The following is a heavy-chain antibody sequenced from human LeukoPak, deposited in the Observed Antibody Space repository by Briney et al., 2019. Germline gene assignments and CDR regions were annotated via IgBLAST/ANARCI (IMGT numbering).Heavy chain of an antibody. V-gene: IGHV4-39*01. CDR3: ARQPGLAAFDI. CDR2: IYYSGRT. J-gene: IGHJ3*02. Sequence: PSETLSLTCSVSPDSISSSPHYWGWIRQPPGRGLEWVGSIYYSGRTYYNPSLQSRVTISVDTSKNQFSLKLDSVTAADTAVFYCARQPGLAAFDIWGQGTLVTVSS. CDR1: PDSISSSPHY.